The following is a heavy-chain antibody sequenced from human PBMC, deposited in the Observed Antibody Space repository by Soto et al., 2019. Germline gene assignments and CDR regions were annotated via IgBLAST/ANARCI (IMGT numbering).Heavy chain of an antibody. D-gene: IGHD6-6*01. CDR3: ARRIVARQSHYYNYMDV. V-gene: IGHV3-7*01. J-gene: IGHJ6*03. CDR2: FRDTGSEK. Sequence: GGSLRLSCAASGFSFSSYAISWVRQAPGRGLEWVSTFRDTGSEKYYVDSVKGRFTISRDIAKNSLYLQMNSLRAEDTAVYYCARRIVARQSHYYNYMDVWGKGTTVTVSS. CDR1: GFSFSSYA.